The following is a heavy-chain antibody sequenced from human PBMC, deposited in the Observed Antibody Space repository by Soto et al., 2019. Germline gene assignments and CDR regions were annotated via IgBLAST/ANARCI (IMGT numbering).Heavy chain of an antibody. CDR3: ARSNGYDLFDS. J-gene: IGHJ4*02. CDR2: FYYSGST. Sequence: SETLSLTCTVSGGSISSYYWSWIRQPPGKGLEWIGYFYYSGSTNYNPSLKSRVTISGDTSKNQFSLKLSSVTAADTAMYYCARSNGYDLFDSWGQGTLVTVSS. CDR1: GGSISSYY. D-gene: IGHD5-12*01. V-gene: IGHV4-59*08.